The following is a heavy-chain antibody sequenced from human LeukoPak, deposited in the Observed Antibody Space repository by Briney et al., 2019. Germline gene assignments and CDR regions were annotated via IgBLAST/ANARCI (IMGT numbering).Heavy chain of an antibody. Sequence: AGGSLRLSCAASGFTFSSYAMSWVRQAPGKGLEWVSAISGSGGSTYYADSVKGRFTISRDNSKNTLYLQMNSLRAEDTAVYYCAKDKQWLWFELDYWGQGTLVTVSS. CDR2: ISGSGGST. CDR3: AKDKQWLWFELDY. CDR1: GFTFSSYA. J-gene: IGHJ4*02. D-gene: IGHD3-10*01. V-gene: IGHV3-23*01.